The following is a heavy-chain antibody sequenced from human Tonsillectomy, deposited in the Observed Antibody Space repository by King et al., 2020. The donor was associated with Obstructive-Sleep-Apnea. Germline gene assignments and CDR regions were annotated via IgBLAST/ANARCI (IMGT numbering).Heavy chain of an antibody. Sequence: EVQLQESGGGLVQPGRSLRLSCAASGFTFDAYAMHWVRQAPGKGLEWVSGITWNSNSVGYAASVKGRFTISRDNAKNSLYLQMKSLRPEDTAFYYSAKDLRDGFSGSLDPGGQGTLVTVSS. CDR2: ITWNSNSV. CDR1: GFTFDAYA. D-gene: IGHD3-10*01. CDR3: AKDLRDGFSGSLDP. V-gene: IGHV3-9*01. J-gene: IGHJ5*02.